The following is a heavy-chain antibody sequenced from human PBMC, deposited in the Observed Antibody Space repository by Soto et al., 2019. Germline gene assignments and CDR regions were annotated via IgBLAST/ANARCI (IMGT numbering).Heavy chain of an antibody. J-gene: IGHJ4*02. CDR1: GGSFSGYY. CDR2: INHSGST. CDR3: ARGFGYSYADY. D-gene: IGHD5-18*01. Sequence: PETLSLTCAVYGGSFSGYYWSWIRQPPGKGLEWIGEINHSGSTNYNPSLKSRVTISVDTSKDQFSLKLSSVTAADTAVYYCARGFGYSYADYWGQGTLVTVSS. V-gene: IGHV4-34*01.